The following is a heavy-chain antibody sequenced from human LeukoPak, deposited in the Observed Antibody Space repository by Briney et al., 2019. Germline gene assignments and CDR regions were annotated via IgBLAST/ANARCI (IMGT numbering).Heavy chain of an antibody. CDR2: ISGSGGST. D-gene: IGHD3-3*01. CDR1: GFTFSSYG. J-gene: IGHJ4*02. V-gene: IGHV3-23*01. Sequence: PGGSLRLSCAASGFTFSSYGMSWVRQAPGKWLEWVSAISGSGGSTYYADSVKGRFTISRDNSKNTLYLQMNSLRAEDTAVYYCAKEEWLFRFFDYWGQGTPVTVSS. CDR3: AKEEWLFRFFDY.